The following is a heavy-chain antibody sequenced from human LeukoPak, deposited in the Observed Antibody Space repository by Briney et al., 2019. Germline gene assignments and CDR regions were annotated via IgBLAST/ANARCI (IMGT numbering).Heavy chain of an antibody. Sequence: GGSLGLSCAASGFTFSSYAMHWVRQAPGKGLEWVAVISYDGSNKYYADSVKGRFTISRDNSKNTLYLQMNSLRAEDTAVYYCARDYYDSSGLSAFDIWGQGTMVTVSS. V-gene: IGHV3-30*04. J-gene: IGHJ3*02. CDR2: ISYDGSNK. D-gene: IGHD3-22*01. CDR1: GFTFSSYA. CDR3: ARDYYDSSGLSAFDI.